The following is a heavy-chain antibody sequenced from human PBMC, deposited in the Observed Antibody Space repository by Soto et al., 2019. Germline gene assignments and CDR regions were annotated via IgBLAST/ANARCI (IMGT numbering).Heavy chain of an antibody. J-gene: IGHJ3*02. CDR3: ASWGYSSSSDAFDI. V-gene: IGHV1-2*04. Sequence: ASVKVSCKASGYTFTSYDIKWVRQATGQGLEWMGWMNPNSGGTDYAQKFQGWVTMTRDTSISTAYMELSRLRSDDTAVYYCASWGYSSSSDAFDIWGQGTMVTVSS. D-gene: IGHD6-13*01. CDR1: GYTFTSYD. CDR2: MNPNSGGT.